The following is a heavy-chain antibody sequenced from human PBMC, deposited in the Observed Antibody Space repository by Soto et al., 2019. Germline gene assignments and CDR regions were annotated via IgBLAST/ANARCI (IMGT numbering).Heavy chain of an antibody. V-gene: IGHV3-11*01. D-gene: IGHD5-12*01. Sequence: QVQLVESGGSLVKPGGSVRLSCAASGFTFSDYYMSWIRQAPGKGLEWVSYISSSGSTIYYADSVKGRFTISRDNAKNSLYLQMNSLRAEDTAVYYCARDSTIVGVATIATFDYWGQGTLVTVSS. J-gene: IGHJ4*02. CDR2: ISSSGSTI. CDR1: GFTFSDYY. CDR3: ARDSTIVGVATIATFDY.